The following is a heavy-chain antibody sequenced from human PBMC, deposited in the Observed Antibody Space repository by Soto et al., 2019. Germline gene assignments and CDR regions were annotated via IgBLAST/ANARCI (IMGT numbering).Heavy chain of an antibody. V-gene: IGHV3-48*01. D-gene: IGHD2-2*01. CDR1: GFTFSSYS. Sequence: GGSLRLSCAASGFTFSSYSMNWVRQAPGKGLEWVSYISSSSSTIYYADSVKGRFTISRDNAKNSLYLQMNSLRAEDTAVYYCASEIVVPAAVNDAFDIWGQGTMVTVSS. J-gene: IGHJ3*02. CDR3: ASEIVVPAAVNDAFDI. CDR2: ISSSSSTI.